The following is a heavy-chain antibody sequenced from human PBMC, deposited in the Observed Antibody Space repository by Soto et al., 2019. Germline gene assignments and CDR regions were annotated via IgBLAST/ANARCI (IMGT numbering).Heavy chain of an antibody. CDR3: ARDPPPPDY. V-gene: IGHV1-18*01. CDR1: GDTFASYA. CDR2: ISAYNGNT. Sequence: QVQLVQSGAEVKKPGSSVKVSCKASGDTFASYAISWMRQAPGQGLEWMGWISAYNGNTNYAQKLQGRVTMTTDTSTSTAYMELRSLRSDVTSVYYCARDPPPPDYWGQGTLVTVSS. J-gene: IGHJ4*02.